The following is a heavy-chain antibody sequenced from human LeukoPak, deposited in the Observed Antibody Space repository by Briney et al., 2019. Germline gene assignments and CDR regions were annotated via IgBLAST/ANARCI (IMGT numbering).Heavy chain of an antibody. CDR2: IYYSGST. CDR3: ARGGITIFGD. CDR1: GGSISSSSYY. Sequence: PSETLSLTCTVSGGSISSSSYYWGWIRQPPGKGLEWIGSIYYSGSTYYNPSLKSRVTISVDTSKNQFSLKLSSVTAADTAVYYCARGGITIFGDWGQGTLVTVSS. J-gene: IGHJ4*02. D-gene: IGHD3-3*01. V-gene: IGHV4-39*07.